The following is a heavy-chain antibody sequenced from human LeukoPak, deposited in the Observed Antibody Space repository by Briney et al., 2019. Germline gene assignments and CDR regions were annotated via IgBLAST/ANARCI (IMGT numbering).Heavy chain of an antibody. V-gene: IGHV3-23*01. J-gene: IGHJ4*02. D-gene: IGHD3-16*02. Sequence: GGSLRLSCAASGFTFSSYAMSWVRQAPGKGLEWVSAISGSGGSTYYADSVKGRFTISRDNSKNTLYLQMNSLRAEDTAVYYRAKDSDPLGELSSLFDYWGQGTLVTVSS. CDR1: GFTFSSYA. CDR2: ISGSGGST. CDR3: AKDSDPLGELSSLFDY.